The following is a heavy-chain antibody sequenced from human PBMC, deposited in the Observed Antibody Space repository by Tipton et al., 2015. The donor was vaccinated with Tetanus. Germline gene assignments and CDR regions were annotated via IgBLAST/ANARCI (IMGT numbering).Heavy chain of an antibody. CDR1: GGSISSGDYY. D-gene: IGHD5-18*01. J-gene: IGHJ4*02. V-gene: IGHV4-30-4*01. Sequence: TLSLTCTVSGGSISSGDYYWSWIRQPPGKGLEWIGYIYYSGTTYYNPSLKSRVTISVDTSNSQFSLKVTSVTAADTAVYYCARVCTRGYTYGTSFDYGGQGTLATVSS. CDR3: ARVCTRGYTYGTSFDY. CDR2: IYYSGTT.